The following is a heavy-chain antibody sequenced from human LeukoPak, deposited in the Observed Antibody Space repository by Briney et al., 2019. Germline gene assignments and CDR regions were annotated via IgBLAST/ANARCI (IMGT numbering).Heavy chain of an antibody. V-gene: IGHV1-18*01. CDR3: ARDQGGGNCDF. Sequence: ASVKVSCKASGYTFATYGFSWVRQAPGQGLEWMGWISAYNGHRTYAQNFQGRVSMTTDSSTNTAYMELRSLRPDDTAVYYCARDQGGGNCDFWGQGSLATVSS. J-gene: IGHJ4*02. D-gene: IGHD2-21*01. CDR1: GYTFATYG. CDR2: ISAYNGHR.